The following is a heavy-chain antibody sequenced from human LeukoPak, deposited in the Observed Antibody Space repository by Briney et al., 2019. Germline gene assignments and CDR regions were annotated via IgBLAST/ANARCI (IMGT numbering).Heavy chain of an antibody. CDR1: GSSFNSYY. Sequence: SETLSLTCSVSGSSFNSYYWSWIRQPAGRGLEWIGRIHTSGSADYSPSLQSRVTISVDMSKKEFSLKLTSVTAADTAVYYCARDIVYLIDEDYGWGQGTLVSVSS. J-gene: IGHJ4*02. V-gene: IGHV4-4*07. CDR2: IHTSGSA. CDR3: ARDIVYLIDEDYG. D-gene: IGHD4-17*01.